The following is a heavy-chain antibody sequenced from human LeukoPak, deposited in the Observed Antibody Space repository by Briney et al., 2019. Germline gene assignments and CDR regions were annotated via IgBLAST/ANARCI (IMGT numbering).Heavy chain of an antibody. CDR1: GFTVSRYW. CDR3: ARYVDQTYYYYYMDV. J-gene: IGHJ6*03. V-gene: IGHV3-7*01. Sequence: GGSLRLSCAASGFTVSRYWMSWVRQAPGKGLEWVANIKQDGSEKYYVDSVKGRFTISRDNAKNSLSLQMNSLRAEDTAVYYCARYVDQTYYYYYMDVWGKGTTVTVPS. CDR2: IKQDGSEK. D-gene: IGHD2-2*01.